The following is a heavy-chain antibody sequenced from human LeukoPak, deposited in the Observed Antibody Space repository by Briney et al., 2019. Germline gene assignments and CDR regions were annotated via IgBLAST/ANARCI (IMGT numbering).Heavy chain of an antibody. D-gene: IGHD3-22*01. CDR1: GFTFDDYG. CDR3: AKDLLPGYYDSSGYYHDY. J-gene: IGHJ4*02. V-gene: IGHV3-20*04. CDR2: INWNGGST. Sequence: GGSLRLSCAASGFTFDDYGMSWVRQAPGKGLEWVSGINWNGGSTGYADSVKGRFTISRDNAKNSLYLQMNSLRAEDTAVYYCAKDLLPGYYDSSGYYHDYWGQGTLVTVSS.